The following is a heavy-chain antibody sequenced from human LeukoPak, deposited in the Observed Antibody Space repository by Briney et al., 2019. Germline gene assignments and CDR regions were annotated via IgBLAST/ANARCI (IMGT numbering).Heavy chain of an antibody. J-gene: IGHJ4*02. CDR2: ISAYNGNT. CDR3: ARGGYDFWSGYQTLDY. V-gene: IGHV1-18*01. Sequence: ASVKVSCKASGYTFTSYGISWVRQAPGQGIEWMGWISAYNGNTNYAQRLQGRVTMTTDTSTSTAYMELRSLRSDDTAVYYCARGGYDFWSGYQTLDYWGQGTLVTVSS. CDR1: GYTFTSYG. D-gene: IGHD3-3*01.